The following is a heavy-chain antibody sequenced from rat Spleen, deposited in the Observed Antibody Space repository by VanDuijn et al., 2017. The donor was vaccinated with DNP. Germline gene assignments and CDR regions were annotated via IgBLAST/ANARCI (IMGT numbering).Heavy chain of an antibody. Sequence: EVKLAESGGGLVQPGRSLKLSCSASGFNFNDYWMGWVRQAPGKGLEWMGEIKQDSTIINHNPSLRDRFTISRDNAQNSLYLQMNNLGSEDTAIYYCVTRGTGSDNWFAHWGQGTLVTVSS. J-gene: IGHJ3*01. V-gene: IGHV4-2*01. CDR2: IKQDSTII. CDR1: GFNFNDYW. CDR3: VTRGTGSDNWFAH. D-gene: IGHD5-1*01.